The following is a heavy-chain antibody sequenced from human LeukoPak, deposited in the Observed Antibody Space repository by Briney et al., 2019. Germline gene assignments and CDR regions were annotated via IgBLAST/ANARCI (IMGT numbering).Heavy chain of an antibody. J-gene: IGHJ4*02. CDR2: IVVGSGNT. Sequence: RASVKVSCKASGFTFTSSTIQWVRQARGQRLEWIGWIVVGSGNTNYAQKFQERVIITRDMSTTTVYMELSRLRSEDTAVYYCAGTPWFGELTLDYWGQGTLVTVSS. V-gene: IGHV1-58*02. CDR1: GFTFTSST. D-gene: IGHD3-10*01. CDR3: AGTPWFGELTLDY.